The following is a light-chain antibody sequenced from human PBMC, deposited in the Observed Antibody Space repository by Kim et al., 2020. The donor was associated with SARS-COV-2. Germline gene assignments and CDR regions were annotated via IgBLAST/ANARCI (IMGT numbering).Light chain of an antibody. Sequence: GQSITISCTGNSSDVGSYNLVSGYQQHPGKAPKLMIYEVSKRPSGVSNRFSGSKSGNTASLTISGLQAEDEADYYCCSYAGSSTLVFGGGTQLTVL. J-gene: IGLJ2*01. V-gene: IGLV2-23*02. CDR2: EVS. CDR1: SSDVGSYNL. CDR3: CSYAGSSTLV.